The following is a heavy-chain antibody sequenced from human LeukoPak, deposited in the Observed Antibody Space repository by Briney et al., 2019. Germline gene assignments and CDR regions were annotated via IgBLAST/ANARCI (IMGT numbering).Heavy chain of an antibody. Sequence: PSETLSLTCTVSGASISDSFWNWIRQPPGKGLEWIGYIYTSGSTNYNPSLKSRVTISVDTSKNQFSLKLSSVTAADTAVYYCARGTIFGRWFDPWGQGTLVTVSS. CDR2: IYTSGST. J-gene: IGHJ5*02. D-gene: IGHD3-3*01. V-gene: IGHV4-4*08. CDR1: GASISDSF. CDR3: ARGTIFGRWFDP.